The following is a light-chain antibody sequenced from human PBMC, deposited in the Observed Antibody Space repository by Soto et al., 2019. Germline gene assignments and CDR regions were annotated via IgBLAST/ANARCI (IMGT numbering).Light chain of an antibody. CDR3: ISYTSSSTLV. J-gene: IGLJ1*01. CDR1: SSDVGGYNY. Sequence: QSVLTQPASMSGSPGQSITISCTGTSSDVGGYNYVSWYQQHPGKAPKLMIYEVSNRPSGVSNRFSGSKSGNTASLTISGLQAEDESDYYCISYTSSSTLVFGTGTKVTVL. CDR2: EVS. V-gene: IGLV2-14*01.